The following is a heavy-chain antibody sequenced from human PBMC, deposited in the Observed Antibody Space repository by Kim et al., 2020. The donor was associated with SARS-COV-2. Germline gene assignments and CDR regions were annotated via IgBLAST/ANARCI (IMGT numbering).Heavy chain of an antibody. J-gene: IGHJ4*02. CDR3: ARVSDYDFWSGYYY. D-gene: IGHD3-3*01. Sequence: ADSVKGRFTISRDNAKNTLYLQMNSLRAEDTAVYYCARVSDYDFWSGYYYWGQGTLVTVSS. V-gene: IGHV3-74*01.